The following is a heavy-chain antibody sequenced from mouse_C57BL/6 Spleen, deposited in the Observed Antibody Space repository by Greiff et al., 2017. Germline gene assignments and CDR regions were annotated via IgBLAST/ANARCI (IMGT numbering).Heavy chain of an antibody. V-gene: IGHV1-61*01. CDR1: GYTFTSSW. D-gene: IGHD4-1*01. Sequence: QVQLQQPGAELVRPGSSVKLSCKASGYTFTSSWMDWVKQRPGQGLEWIGNIYPSDSETHYNQKFKDKATLTVDKSSRTAYMQLSSLTSEDSAVYYCARSETGTAWFAYWGQGTLVTVSA. J-gene: IGHJ3*01. CDR2: IYPSDSET. CDR3: ARSETGTAWFAY.